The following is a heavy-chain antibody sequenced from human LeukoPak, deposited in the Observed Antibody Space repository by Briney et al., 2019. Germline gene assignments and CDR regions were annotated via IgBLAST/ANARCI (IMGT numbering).Heavy chain of an antibody. D-gene: IGHD4-23*01. CDR2: INSDGSST. CDR3: VRGNDYGGPHY. Sequence: GGSLRLSCAASGFTFRGYWMHWVRQAPGKGPVWVSRINSDGSSTTYADSVRGRFTISRDNAKNTLYLQMNSLGAQDTAVYYCVRGNDYGGPHYWGQGTLVTVSS. J-gene: IGHJ4*02. V-gene: IGHV3-74*01. CDR1: GFTFRGYW.